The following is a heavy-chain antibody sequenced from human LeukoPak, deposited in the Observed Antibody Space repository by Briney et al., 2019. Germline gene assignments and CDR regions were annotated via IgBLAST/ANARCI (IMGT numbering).Heavy chain of an antibody. CDR3: ASPSITIFGVVIID. J-gene: IGHJ4*02. CDR1: GGSISSSSYY. Sequence: SQTLSLTCTVSGGSISSSSYYWGWIRQPPGKGLEWIGSIYYSGSTYYNPSLKSRVTISVDTSKNQFSLKLSSVTAADTAVYYCASPSITIFGVVIIDWGQGTLVTVSS. CDR2: IYYSGST. V-gene: IGHV4-39*01. D-gene: IGHD3-3*01.